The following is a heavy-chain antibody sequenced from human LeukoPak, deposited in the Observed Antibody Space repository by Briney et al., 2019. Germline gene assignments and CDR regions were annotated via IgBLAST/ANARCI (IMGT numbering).Heavy chain of an antibody. Sequence: ASVKVSCKASGYTFTSYAMHWVRQAPGQRLEWMGWINAGNGNTKYSQKFQGRVTITRDTSASTAYMGLSSLRSEDTAVYYCARVHGSGPFDYWGQGTLVTVSS. J-gene: IGHJ4*02. CDR1: GYTFTSYA. V-gene: IGHV1-3*01. CDR3: ARVHGSGPFDY. D-gene: IGHD6-19*01. CDR2: INAGNGNT.